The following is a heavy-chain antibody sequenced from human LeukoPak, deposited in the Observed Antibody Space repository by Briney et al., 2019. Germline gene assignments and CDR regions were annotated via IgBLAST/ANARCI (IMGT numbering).Heavy chain of an antibody. D-gene: IGHD3-3*01. CDR1: GFTFSSYW. Sequence: SGGSLRLSCAASGFTFSSYWMSWVRQAPGKGLEWVANIKQDGSEKYYVDSVKGRFTISRDNAKNSLYLQMYSLRAEDTAVYYCARETGSVLRFLEWLSPDYYYGMDVWGQGTTVTVSS. J-gene: IGHJ6*02. V-gene: IGHV3-7*01. CDR2: IKQDGSEK. CDR3: ARETGSVLRFLEWLSPDYYYGMDV.